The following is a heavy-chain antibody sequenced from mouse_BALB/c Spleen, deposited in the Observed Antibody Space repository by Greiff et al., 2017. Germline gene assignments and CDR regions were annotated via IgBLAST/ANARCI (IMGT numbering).Heavy chain of an antibody. D-gene: IGHD3-1*01. CDR3: ARQRRSGAMDY. CDR1: GFTFSSYG. Sequence: DVKLVESGGDLVKPGGSLKLSCAASGFTFSSYGMSWVRQTPDKRLEWVATISSGGSYTYYPDSVKGRFTISRDNAKNTLYLQMSSLKSEDTAMYYCARQRRSGAMDYWGQGTSVTVSS. V-gene: IGHV5-6*02. J-gene: IGHJ4*01. CDR2: ISSGGSYT.